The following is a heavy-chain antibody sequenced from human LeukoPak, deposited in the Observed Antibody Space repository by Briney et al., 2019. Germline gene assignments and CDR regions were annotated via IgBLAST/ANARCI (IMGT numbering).Heavy chain of an antibody. D-gene: IGHD4-17*01. V-gene: IGHV4-38-2*02. Sequence: SETLSLTCTVSGSSISSGYYWGWIRQPPGKGLEWIASLFHSGNTYYNPSLKSRVTISVDTSKNQFSLKLSSLTVADTAVYYCARDTTVTSYYYYYYMDVWGKGTTVTISS. CDR3: ARDTTVTSYYYYYYMDV. J-gene: IGHJ6*03. CDR1: GSSISSGYY. CDR2: LFHSGNT.